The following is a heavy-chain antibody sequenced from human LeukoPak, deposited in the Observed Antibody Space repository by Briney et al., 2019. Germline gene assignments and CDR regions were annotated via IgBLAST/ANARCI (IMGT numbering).Heavy chain of an antibody. D-gene: IGHD2-15*01. CDR3: ARADVVAATRRGGPPVDY. J-gene: IGHJ4*02. CDR2: ISAYNGNT. CDR1: GYTFTNYG. V-gene: IGHV1-18*01. Sequence: ASVKVSCKASGYTFTNYGISWVRQAPGQGLEWMGWISAYNGNTNYAQKLQGRVTMTTDTSTSTAYMELRSLRSDDTAVYYCARADVVAATRRGGPPVDYWGQGTLVTVSS.